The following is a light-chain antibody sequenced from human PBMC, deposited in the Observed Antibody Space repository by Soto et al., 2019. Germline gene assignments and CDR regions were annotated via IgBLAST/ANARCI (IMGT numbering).Light chain of an antibody. CDR3: QQFSSYPLT. J-gene: IGKJ4*01. V-gene: IGKV3-20*01. CDR2: DAS. Sequence: VLKQSVCTLPFYKRERAALSCRASQTVRKNYLAWYQQKPGQAPRLLIYDASSRATGIPDRFSGGGSGTDFTLTISRLEPEDFALYYCQQFSSYPLTFGGGTNV. CDR1: QTVRKNY.